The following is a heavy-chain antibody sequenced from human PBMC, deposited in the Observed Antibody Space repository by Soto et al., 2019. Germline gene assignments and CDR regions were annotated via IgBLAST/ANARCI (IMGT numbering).Heavy chain of an antibody. CDR3: ACGVGSDLPYF. D-gene: IGHD1-26*01. Sequence: PPEKLRDTYTISGGSVSVYYWSWIRQSTGQGLEWIGYIYASGSPYYNPSLRSRVTISADTSKNQISLKLTSPTAADTAVYYCACGVGSDLPYFCGRGTLV. CDR1: GGSVSVYY. CDR2: IYASGSP. V-gene: IGHV4-59*02. J-gene: IGHJ2*01.